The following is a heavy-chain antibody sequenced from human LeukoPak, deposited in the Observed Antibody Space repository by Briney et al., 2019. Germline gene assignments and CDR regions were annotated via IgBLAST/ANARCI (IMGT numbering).Heavy chain of an antibody. J-gene: IGHJ4*02. Sequence: GESLKISCKGSGYTFNNYWIGWVRQMPGKGLEWMGIIYPGDSDTRYSPSFQGQVTISADKSISTAYLQWSSLKASDTAMYYCARLGEVTNFYYFDYWGQGTLVTVSS. CDR2: IYPGDSDT. CDR1: GYTFNNYW. V-gene: IGHV5-51*01. D-gene: IGHD2-21*02. CDR3: ARLGEVTNFYYFDY.